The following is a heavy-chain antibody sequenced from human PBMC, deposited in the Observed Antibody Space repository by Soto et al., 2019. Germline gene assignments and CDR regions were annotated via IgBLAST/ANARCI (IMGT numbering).Heavy chain of an antibody. D-gene: IGHD3-3*01. CDR2: VGGSDPNS. Sequence: EVQLLESGGGLVQPGGSLRLSCAVSGFTFSSYAMSWVRRAPGKGLEWVSAVGGSDPNSYYADSVKGRFTISRDISKNTLYIQMTSLRDEDTALYYWAKGSVRRPWYFDLWCRGTLVTVSS. J-gene: IGHJ2*01. CDR3: AKGSVRRPWYFDL. CDR1: GFTFSSYA. V-gene: IGHV3-23*01.